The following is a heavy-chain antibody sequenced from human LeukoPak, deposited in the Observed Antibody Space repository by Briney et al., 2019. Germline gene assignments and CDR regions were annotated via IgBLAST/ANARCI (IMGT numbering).Heavy chain of an antibody. CDR1: GFTFSSYG. CDR3: ATRVGYYFDY. Sequence: PGGSRRLSCAASGFTFSSYGMHWVRQAPGKGLEWVAFIRYDGSNKYYADSVKGRFTISRDNSKNTLYLQMNSLRAEDTAVYYCATRVGYYFDYWGQGTLVTVSS. J-gene: IGHJ4*02. D-gene: IGHD2-2*01. CDR2: IRYDGSNK. V-gene: IGHV3-30*02.